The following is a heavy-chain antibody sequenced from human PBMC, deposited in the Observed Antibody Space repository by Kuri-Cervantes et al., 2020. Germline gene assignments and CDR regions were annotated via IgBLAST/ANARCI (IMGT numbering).Heavy chain of an antibody. Sequence: LSLTCAASGFTFSSYGMHWVRQAPGKGLEWVAFLRYDGTNKYFADSVKGRFTLSRDNSKNTLYLQMSSLRAEDTAVYYCAREYDYVWGSYRPADRFDYWGQGTLVTVSS. CDR1: GFTFSSYG. CDR3: AREYDYVWGSYRPADRFDY. V-gene: IGHV3-30*02. J-gene: IGHJ4*02. D-gene: IGHD3-16*02. CDR2: LRYDGTNK.